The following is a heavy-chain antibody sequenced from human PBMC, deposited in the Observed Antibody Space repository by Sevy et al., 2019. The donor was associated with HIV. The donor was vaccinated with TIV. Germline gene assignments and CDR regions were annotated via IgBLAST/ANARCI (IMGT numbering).Heavy chain of an antibody. Sequence: GGSLRLSCVVSRFTSSNYWMRWVRQAPGKGLVWVSRINSDGRITTYADSVKGRFTISRDLAKNTLYLQMNSVRVEDTAVYFCARGTAGVASLWGQGTLVTVSS. CDR1: RFTSSNYW. D-gene: IGHD3-10*01. CDR3: ARGTAGVASL. V-gene: IGHV3-74*01. J-gene: IGHJ4*02. CDR2: INSDGRIT.